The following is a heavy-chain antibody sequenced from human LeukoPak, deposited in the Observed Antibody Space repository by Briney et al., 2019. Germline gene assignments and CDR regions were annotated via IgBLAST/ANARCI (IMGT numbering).Heavy chain of an antibody. CDR1: EFTLTNYA. CDR3: ARTSRGPNRRDYYYVDV. Sequence: PGGSLRLSCAASEFTLTNYAMTWVRQTPGKGLEWVSAISGSGGGIHFADSVKGRFTISRDNSKNTLYLQMNNLRAEDTAVYYCARTSRGPNRRDYYYVDVWGKGTTVTVSS. V-gene: IGHV3-23*01. D-gene: IGHD2-8*01. CDR2: ISGSGGGI. J-gene: IGHJ6*03.